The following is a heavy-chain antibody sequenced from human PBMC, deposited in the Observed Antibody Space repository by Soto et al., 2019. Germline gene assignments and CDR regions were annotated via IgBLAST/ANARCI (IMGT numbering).Heavy chain of an antibody. V-gene: IGHV3-30-3*01. D-gene: IGHD5-12*01. CDR1: GFTFSSYA. CDR2: ISYDGSNK. CDR3: ARDLIVATRTYYYYGMDV. Sequence: GGSLRLSCAASGFTFSSYAIHWFRQSPGKGLEWVAVISYDGSNKYYADSVKGRFTISRDNSKNTLYLQMNSLRAEDTAVYYCARDLIVATRTYYYYGMDVWGQGTTVTVSS. J-gene: IGHJ6*02.